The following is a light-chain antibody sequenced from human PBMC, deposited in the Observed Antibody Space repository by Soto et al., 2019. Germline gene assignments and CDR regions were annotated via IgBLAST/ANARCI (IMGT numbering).Light chain of an antibody. CDR1: QAIRND. Sequence: AIKRTQSPSSLSASIGDRVTITCRASQAIRNDLGWFQQKPGKAPKLLISAASSLHSGVPSRFSGSGSGTDFTLTISSLQPEDSATYYCLQDYNYPLTFGGGTKVEIK. CDR2: AAS. V-gene: IGKV1-6*01. J-gene: IGKJ4*01. CDR3: LQDYNYPLT.